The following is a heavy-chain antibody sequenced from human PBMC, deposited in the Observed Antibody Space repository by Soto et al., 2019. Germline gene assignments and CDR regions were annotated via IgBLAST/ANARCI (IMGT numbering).Heavy chain of an antibody. V-gene: IGHV3-23*01. J-gene: IGHJ4*02. D-gene: IGHD1-20*01. CDR2: ISGSGGST. Sequence: GSLRLSCAASGFTFSSYAMSWVRQSPGKGLEWVASISGSGGSTYYADSVKGRFTISRDNYKNTLYLQMNSLRAEDTAMYYCAKYDIAGTTIFGYWGQGTPVTVSS. CDR3: AKYDIAGTTIFGY. CDR1: GFTFSSYA.